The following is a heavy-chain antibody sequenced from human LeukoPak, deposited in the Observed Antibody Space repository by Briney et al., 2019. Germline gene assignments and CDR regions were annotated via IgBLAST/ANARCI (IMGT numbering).Heavy chain of an antibody. D-gene: IGHD6-13*01. J-gene: IGHJ4*02. Sequence: GGSLRLSCAASGFTFSDYYMSWIRQAPGKGLEWVSAISGSGGSTYYADSVKGRFTISRDNSKNTLYLQMNSLRAEDTAVYYCAKDGKGYSSSWYSSHWGQGTLVTVSS. CDR2: ISGSGGST. CDR1: GFTFSDYY. CDR3: AKDGKGYSSSWYSSH. V-gene: IGHV3-23*01.